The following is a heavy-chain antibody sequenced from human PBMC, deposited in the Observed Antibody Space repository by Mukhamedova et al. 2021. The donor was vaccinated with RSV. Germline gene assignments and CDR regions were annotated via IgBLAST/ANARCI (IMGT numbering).Heavy chain of an antibody. Sequence: FQGRVTITADESTSTAYMELSSLRSEDTAVYYCASSIAAAGYYFDYWGQGTLVTVPS. CDR3: ASSIAAAGYYFDY. D-gene: IGHD6-13*01. J-gene: IGHJ4*02. V-gene: IGHV1-69*01.